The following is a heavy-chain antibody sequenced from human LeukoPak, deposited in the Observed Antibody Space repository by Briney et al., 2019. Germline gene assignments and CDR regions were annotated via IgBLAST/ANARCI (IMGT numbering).Heavy chain of an antibody. V-gene: IGHV3-23*01. CDR1: GFTFSSYA. D-gene: IGHD5-24*01. J-gene: IGHJ5*01. CDR2: ITGSGATT. CDR3: AKDDNWLQFES. Sequence: GGSLRLSCAASGFTFSSYAISWVRQAPGKGLEWVSGITGSGATTYYADSVKGRFTISRDNSKNTLYLQMNSLRAEDTAVYYCAKDDNWLQFESWGQGTLVTVSS.